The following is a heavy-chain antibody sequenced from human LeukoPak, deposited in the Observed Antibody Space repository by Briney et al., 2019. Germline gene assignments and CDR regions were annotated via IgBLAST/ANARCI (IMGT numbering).Heavy chain of an antibody. CDR3: AKLVSEYSYGQTINYFDY. D-gene: IGHD5-18*01. CDR2: ISGSGGST. J-gene: IGHJ4*02. Sequence: GGSLRLSCAASGFTFSSYAMIWVRQAPGKGLEWVSAISGSGGSTYYADSVKGRFTISRDNSKNTLYLQMNSLRAEDTAVYYCAKLVSEYSYGQTINYFDYWGQGTLVTVSS. CDR1: GFTFSSYA. V-gene: IGHV3-23*01.